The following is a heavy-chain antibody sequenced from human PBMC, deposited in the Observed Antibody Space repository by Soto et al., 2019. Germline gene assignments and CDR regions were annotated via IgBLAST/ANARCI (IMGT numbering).Heavy chain of an antibody. CDR2: ISSSRSTI. V-gene: IGHV3-48*01. D-gene: IGHD2-2*01. CDR3: ARDGGYCSSTSCRYYMDV. J-gene: IGHJ6*03. Sequence: GGSLRLSCAASGFTFSSYSMNWVRQAPGKGLEWVSYISSSRSTIYYADSVKGRFTISRDNAKNSLYLQMNSLRAEDTAVYYCARDGGYCSSTSCRYYMDVWGKGTTVTVSS. CDR1: GFTFSSYS.